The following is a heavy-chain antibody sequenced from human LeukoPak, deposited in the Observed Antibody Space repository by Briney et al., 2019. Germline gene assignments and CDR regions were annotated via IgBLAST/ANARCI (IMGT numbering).Heavy chain of an antibody. J-gene: IGHJ4*02. D-gene: IGHD1-1*01. Sequence: GGSLRLSCAASGFTFSSYEMNWVRQAPGKGLEWVSYIRSSGSTIYYADSVKGRFTISRGNAKNSLYLQMNSLRAEDTAVYYCAIGTNFDYWGQGTLVTVSS. CDR2: IRSSGSTI. V-gene: IGHV3-48*03. CDR3: AIGTNFDY. CDR1: GFTFSSYE.